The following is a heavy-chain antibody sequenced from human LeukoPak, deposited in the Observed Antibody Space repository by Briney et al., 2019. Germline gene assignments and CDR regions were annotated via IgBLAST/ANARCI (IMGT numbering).Heavy chain of an antibody. D-gene: IGHD3-10*01. CDR3: AREVVLHWFGVSKNYFDP. CDR1: GFTFSAYA. CDR2: INSDGSSS. J-gene: IGHJ5*02. V-gene: IGHV3-74*01. Sequence: GGSLRLSCEASGFTFSAYAMTWVRQAPGKGLAWVSRINSDGSSSDYADSVQGRFTISRDNAKNTLFLQMDSLRAEDTAVYYCAREVVLHWFGVSKNYFDPWGQGTLVTVSS.